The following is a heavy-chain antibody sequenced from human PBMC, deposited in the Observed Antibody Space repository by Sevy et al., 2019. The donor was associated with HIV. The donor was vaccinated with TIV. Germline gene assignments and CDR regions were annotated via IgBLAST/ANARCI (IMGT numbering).Heavy chain of an antibody. Sequence: SETLSLICTVSGGSISDYYYNWIRQAAGKRLEWIGRVYTSGRTTYNPSLKSRVTMSIDASKNQFSLNLSSVTAADMAVYYCASLDGAWGQGTLVTVSS. CDR1: GGSISDYY. J-gene: IGHJ5*02. CDR3: ASLDGA. CDR2: VYTSGRT. D-gene: IGHD3-10*01. V-gene: IGHV4-4*07.